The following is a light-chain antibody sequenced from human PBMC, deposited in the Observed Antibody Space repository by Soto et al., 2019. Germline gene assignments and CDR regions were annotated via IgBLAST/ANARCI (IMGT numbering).Light chain of an antibody. CDR2: SAS. CDR3: QQLNAYPRT. CDR1: QGISNY. J-gene: IGKJ4*01. Sequence: DIQLTQSPSFLSASVGDSVPITCRASQGISNYLVWYQQKPGKAPNLLIYSASSLQSGVPSRFSGSGSGTEFTLTISSLQPEDFATYYCQQLNAYPRTFGGGTKVEVK. V-gene: IGKV1-9*01.